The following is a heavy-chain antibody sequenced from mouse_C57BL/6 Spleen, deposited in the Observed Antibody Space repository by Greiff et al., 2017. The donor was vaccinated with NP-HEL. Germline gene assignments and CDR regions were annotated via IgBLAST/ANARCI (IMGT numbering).Heavy chain of an antibody. J-gene: IGHJ4*01. V-gene: IGHV1-64*01. Sequence: VQLQQPGAELVKPGASVKLSCKASGYTFTSYWMHWVKQRPGQGLEWIGMIHPNSGSTNYNEKFKSKATLTVDKSSSTAYMQLSSLTSEDSAVYYCARNYYGSSYKYYYAMDYWGQGTSVTVSS. CDR2: IHPNSGST. CDR3: ARNYYGSSYKYYYAMDY. D-gene: IGHD1-1*01. CDR1: GYTFTSYW.